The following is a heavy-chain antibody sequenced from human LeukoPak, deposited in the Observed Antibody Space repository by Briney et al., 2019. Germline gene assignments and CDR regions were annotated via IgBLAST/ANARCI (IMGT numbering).Heavy chain of an antibody. Sequence: PGGSLRLSCAASGFTFSSYALSWVRQAPGKGLEWVSAISGSGGSTYYADSVKGRFTISGDNSKNTLYLQMNSLSAEDTAVYYCAKDGVFWSGYYLDYWGQGTLVTVSS. CDR1: GFTFSSYA. V-gene: IGHV3-23*01. D-gene: IGHD3-3*01. CDR2: ISGSGGST. CDR3: AKDGVFWSGYYLDY. J-gene: IGHJ4*02.